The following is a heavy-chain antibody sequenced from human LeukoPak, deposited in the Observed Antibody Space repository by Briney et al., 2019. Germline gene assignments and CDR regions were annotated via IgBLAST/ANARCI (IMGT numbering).Heavy chain of an antibody. CDR1: GFTFSGYE. Sequence: GGSLRLSCAASGFTFSGYEMNWVRQAPGKGLEWVSYISSSGSTIYYADSVKGRFTISRDNAKNSLYLQMNSLRAEDTAVYYCAREFSSWYRWFDYWGQGTLVTVSS. V-gene: IGHV3-48*03. J-gene: IGHJ4*02. CDR3: AREFSSWYRWFDY. CDR2: ISSSGSTI. D-gene: IGHD6-13*01.